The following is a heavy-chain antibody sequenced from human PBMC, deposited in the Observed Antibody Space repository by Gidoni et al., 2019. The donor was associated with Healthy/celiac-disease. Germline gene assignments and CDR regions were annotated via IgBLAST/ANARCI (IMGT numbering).Heavy chain of an antibody. V-gene: IGHV4-39*01. J-gene: IGHJ3*02. D-gene: IGHD2-15*01. Sequence: QLQLQESGPGLVKPSETLSLTCTVSGGSISSSSYYWGWIRQPPGKGLEWIGGIYYSGSTYYNPSLKSRVTISVDTSKNQFSLKLSSVTAADTAVYYCARLGYCSGGSCYSRVRDAFDIWGQGTMVTVSS. CDR1: GGSISSSSYY. CDR3: ARLGYCSGGSCYSRVRDAFDI. CDR2: IYYSGST.